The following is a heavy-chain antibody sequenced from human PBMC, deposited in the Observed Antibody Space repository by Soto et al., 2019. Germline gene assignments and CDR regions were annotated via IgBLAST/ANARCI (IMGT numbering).Heavy chain of an antibody. J-gene: IGHJ4*02. CDR2: ISSSSSYI. CDR3: ARDPTYFYDSSGYYDY. V-gene: IGHV3-21*04. Sequence: PGGSLRLSCAASGFTFSSYNMNWVRQAPGKGLEWVSSISSSSSYIYYADSVKGRFTISRDNAKNTLYLQMNSLRAEDTAVYYCARDPTYFYDSSGYYDYWGQGTLVTVSS. D-gene: IGHD3-22*01. CDR1: GFTFSSYN.